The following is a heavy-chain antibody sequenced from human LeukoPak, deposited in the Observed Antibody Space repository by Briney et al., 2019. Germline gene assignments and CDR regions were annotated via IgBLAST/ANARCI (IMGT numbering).Heavy chain of an antibody. CDR2: INPSGGST. D-gene: IGHD2-8*02. Sequence: ASVKVCCKASGYTFTSYYMHWVRQAPGQGLEWMGIINPSGGSTSYAQKFQGRVTMTRDTSTSTVYMELSSLRSEDTAVYYCARAVLRAAFDIWGQGTMVTVSS. CDR3: ARAVLRAAFDI. J-gene: IGHJ3*02. CDR1: GYTFTSYY. V-gene: IGHV1-46*01.